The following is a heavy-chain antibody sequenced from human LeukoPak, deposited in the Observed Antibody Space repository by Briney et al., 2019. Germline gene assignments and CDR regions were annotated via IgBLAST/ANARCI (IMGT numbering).Heavy chain of an antibody. D-gene: IGHD3-10*02. CDR1: GFTFSSYA. J-gene: IGHJ6*04. CDR2: ISGGGAST. CDR3: AELGITMIGGV. Sequence: GGSLRLSCAASGFTFSSYAMSWVRQAPGKGLEWVSGISGGGASTFYADSVKGRFTISRDNSKNTLYLQMNSLRADDTAVYYCAELGITMIGGVWGKGTTVTISS. V-gene: IGHV3-23*01.